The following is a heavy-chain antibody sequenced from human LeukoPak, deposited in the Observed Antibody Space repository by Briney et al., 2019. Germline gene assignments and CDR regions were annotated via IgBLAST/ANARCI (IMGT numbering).Heavy chain of an antibody. D-gene: IGHD3-16*01. V-gene: IGHV4-59*01. CDR1: GDSISTYY. J-gene: IGHJ4*02. Sequence: SETLSLTCTDSGDSISTYYWSWIRQPPGKGLEWIGYIYYSGSANYNPSLMSRVTISVDTSKNQFSLKLSSVTAADTAVYYCARSYTNLLFFDFWGQGTLVPVSS. CDR2: IYYSGSA. CDR3: ARSYTNLLFFDF.